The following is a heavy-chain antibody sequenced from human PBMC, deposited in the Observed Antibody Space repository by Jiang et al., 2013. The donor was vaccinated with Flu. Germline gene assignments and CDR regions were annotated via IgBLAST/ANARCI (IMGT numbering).Heavy chain of an antibody. CDR1: GGSISSGSYY. V-gene: IGHV4-61*02. CDR2: VYPSGST. Sequence: GLVKPSQTLSLTCTVSGGSISSGSYYWSWIRQPAGKGLEWIGRVYPSGSTNYNPSLKSRITISVDTSKNQFSLKLNSVTAADAAVYYCARDPGDSSGWGPFDFWGQGTLVTVSS. D-gene: IGHD6-19*01. CDR3: ARDPGDSSGWGPFDF. J-gene: IGHJ4*02.